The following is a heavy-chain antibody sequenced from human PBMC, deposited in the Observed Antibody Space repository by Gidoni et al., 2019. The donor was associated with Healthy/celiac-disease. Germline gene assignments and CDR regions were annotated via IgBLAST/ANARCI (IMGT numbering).Heavy chain of an antibody. Sequence: PGKGLEWVSYISSSSSTIYYADSVKGRFTISRDNAKNSLYLQMNSLRAEDTAVYYCARAVGGSGSYYLGNWGQGTLVTVSS. J-gene: IGHJ4*02. D-gene: IGHD3-10*01. V-gene: IGHV3-48*04. CDR3: ARAVGGSGSYYLGN. CDR2: ISSSSSTI.